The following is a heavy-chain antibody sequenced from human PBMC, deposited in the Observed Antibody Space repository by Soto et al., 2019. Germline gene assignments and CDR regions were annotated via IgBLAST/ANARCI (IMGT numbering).Heavy chain of an antibody. J-gene: IGHJ4*02. CDR1: GFTFSNYW. Sequence: GGSLRLSCAASGFTFSNYWMSWVRQAPGKGLEWVAKIKQDGSETYYVDSVKGRFTISRDNSKNTLYLRMNSLRSDDTAVYYCVKEANPFINTLVVLIFDYWGQGTQVTVSS. CDR3: VKEANPFINTLVVLIFDY. CDR2: IKQDGSET. V-gene: IGHV3-7*01. D-gene: IGHD3-22*01.